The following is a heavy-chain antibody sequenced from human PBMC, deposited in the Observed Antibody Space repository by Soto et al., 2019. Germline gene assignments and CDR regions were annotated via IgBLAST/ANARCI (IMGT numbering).Heavy chain of an antibody. D-gene: IGHD2-2*01. CDR1: GGSFSGYY. J-gene: IGHJ6*03. Sequence: SETLSLTCAVYGGSFSGYYWSWIRQPPGKGLEWIGEINHSGSTNYNPSLKSRVTISVDTSKNQFSLKLSSVTAADTAVYYCARAFRYCSSTSCYAAYYYYYYMDVWGKGTTVTVSS. CDR2: INHSGST. CDR3: ARAFRYCSSTSCYAAYYYYYYMDV. V-gene: IGHV4-34*01.